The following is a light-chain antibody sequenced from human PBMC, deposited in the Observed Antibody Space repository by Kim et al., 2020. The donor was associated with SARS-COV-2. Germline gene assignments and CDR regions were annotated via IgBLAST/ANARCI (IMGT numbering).Light chain of an antibody. CDR2: GAS. V-gene: IGKV3-15*01. J-gene: IGKJ4*01. Sequence: EIVMTQSPATLSVSPGERATLSCRASQSISSNLAWYQHKPGHAPRLLIHGASTRATDIPARFSGSGSGTEFTLTMSSLQSEDFAIYYCQQYNNWPLTFGGGTKVDIK. CDR3: QQYNNWPLT. CDR1: QSISSN.